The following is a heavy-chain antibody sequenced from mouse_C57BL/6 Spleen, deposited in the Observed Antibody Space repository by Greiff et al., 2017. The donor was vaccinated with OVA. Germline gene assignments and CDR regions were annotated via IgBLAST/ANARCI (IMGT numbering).Heavy chain of an antibody. Sequence: DVKLQESGGGLVQPGGSMKLSCVASGFTFSNYWMNWVRQSPEKGLEWVAQIRLKSDNYATHYAESVKGRFTISRDDSKSSVYLQMNNLRAEDTGIYYCTEAAQATDYAMDYWGQGTSVTVSS. V-gene: IGHV6-3*01. J-gene: IGHJ4*01. CDR1: GFTFSNYW. D-gene: IGHD3-2*02. CDR2: IRLKSDNYAT. CDR3: TEAAQATDYAMDY.